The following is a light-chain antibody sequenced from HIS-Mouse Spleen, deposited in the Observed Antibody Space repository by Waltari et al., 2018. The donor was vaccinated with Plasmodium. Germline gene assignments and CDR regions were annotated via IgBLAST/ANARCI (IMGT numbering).Light chain of an antibody. CDR3: QQYGSSPPYT. V-gene: IGKV3-20*01. Sequence: EIVLTQSPGTLSLSPGERATLSCRASKSVSSSYLAWYQQKPGQAPRLRIYGASSRATGIPDRFSGSGSGTDFTLTISRLEPEDFAVYYCQQYGSSPPYTFGQGTKLEIK. CDR2: GAS. J-gene: IGKJ2*01. CDR1: KSVSSSY.